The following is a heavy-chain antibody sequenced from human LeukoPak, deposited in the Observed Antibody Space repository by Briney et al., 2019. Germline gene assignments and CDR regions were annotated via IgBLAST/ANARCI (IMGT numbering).Heavy chain of an antibody. CDR1: GGSVSSGSYY. D-gene: IGHD6-19*01. CDR3: ARFLGSGWYGVDY. J-gene: IGHJ4*02. Sequence: SETLSLTCTVSGGSVSSGSYYWSWIRQPPGKGLEWIGEINHSGSTNYNPSLKSRVTISVDTSKNQFSLKLSSVTAADTAVYYCARFLGSGWYGVDYWGQGTLVTVSS. CDR2: INHSGST. V-gene: IGHV4-39*07.